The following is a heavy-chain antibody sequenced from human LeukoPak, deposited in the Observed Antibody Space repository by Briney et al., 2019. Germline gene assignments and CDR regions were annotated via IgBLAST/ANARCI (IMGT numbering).Heavy chain of an antibody. Sequence: PSETLSLTCTVSGGSISGYYWSWIRQPPGKGLEWIGNIYHSGTTNHNPSLKSRVTISLDTSENQFSLKLSSVAPADTAVYYCAREGYRGFDPWGQGTLVTVSS. CDR2: IYHSGTT. J-gene: IGHJ5*02. V-gene: IGHV4-59*01. CDR1: GGSISGYY. D-gene: IGHD1-1*01. CDR3: AREGYRGFDP.